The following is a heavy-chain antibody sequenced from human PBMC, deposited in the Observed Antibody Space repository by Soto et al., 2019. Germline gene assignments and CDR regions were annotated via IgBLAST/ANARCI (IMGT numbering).Heavy chain of an antibody. J-gene: IGHJ4*02. CDR3: ARNSPIGSTFSGYDAIDS. CDR2: IIPIFDTT. D-gene: IGHD5-12*01. Sequence: SVKVSCKASGGTFSSYAISWVRQAPGQGLEWMGGIIPIFDTTTYAQKFQGRLTVTADKSTGTAYMELNSLRSEDTAVYYCARNSPIGSTFSGYDAIDSWGQGTLVTVSP. V-gene: IGHV1-69*06. CDR1: GGTFSSYA.